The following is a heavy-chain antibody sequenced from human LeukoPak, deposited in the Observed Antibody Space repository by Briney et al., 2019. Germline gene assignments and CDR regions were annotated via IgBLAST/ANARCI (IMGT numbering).Heavy chain of an antibody. CDR3: ARDVLLWFGELLLSPNWFDP. J-gene: IGHJ5*02. D-gene: IGHD3-10*01. Sequence: ASVKVSCKASGYTFTSYGISWVRQAPGQRLEWMGWISAYNGNTNYAQKLQGRVTMTTDTPTGTSYMELRSLRSDDTAVYYCARDVLLWFGELLLSPNWFDPWGQGTLVTVSS. CDR1: GYTFTSYG. CDR2: ISAYNGNT. V-gene: IGHV1-18*01.